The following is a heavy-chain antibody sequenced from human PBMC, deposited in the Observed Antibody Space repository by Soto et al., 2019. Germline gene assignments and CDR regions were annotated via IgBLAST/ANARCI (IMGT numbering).Heavy chain of an antibody. CDR2: ISAYNGNT. V-gene: IGHV1-18*01. J-gene: IGHJ6*02. Sequence: QVQLVQSGAEVKKPGASVKVSCKASGYTFTSYGISWVRQAPGQGLEWMGWISAYNGNTNYTQKLQGRVTMTTDTSTSTAYMELRSLRSDDTAVYYCARYLIVGATAVKRPNGMDVWGQGTTVTVSS. CDR1: GYTFTSYG. CDR3: ARYLIVGATAVKRPNGMDV. D-gene: IGHD1-26*01.